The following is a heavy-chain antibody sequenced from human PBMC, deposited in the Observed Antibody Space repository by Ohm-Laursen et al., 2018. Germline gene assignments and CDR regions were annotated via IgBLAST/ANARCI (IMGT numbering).Heavy chain of an antibody. J-gene: IGHJ4*02. CDR2: ISEDGSLI. V-gene: IGHV3-7*01. CDR3: VNTVRSQAWDY. Sequence: SLRLSCAASGFTVSSNYMSWVRQAPGKGLEWVANISEDGSLIYYLDSVKGRFTISRDNAKNSLYLQMNSLRGDDTAVYYCVNTVRSQAWDYWGQGTLVTVSS. D-gene: IGHD2/OR15-2a*01. CDR1: GFTVSSNY.